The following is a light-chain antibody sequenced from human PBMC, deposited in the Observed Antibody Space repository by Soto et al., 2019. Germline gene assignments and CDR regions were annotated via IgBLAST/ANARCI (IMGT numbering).Light chain of an antibody. V-gene: IGLV2-14*01. CDR3: NSYTIISAPFV. CDR1: SSDVGGYNY. CDR2: EVS. J-gene: IGLJ1*01. Sequence: QSALTQPASVSGSPGQSITISCTGTSSDVGGYNYVSWYQQHPGKAPKLIIYEVSDRPSGVSHRFSGSKSGNTASLTISGLQAEDEADDYCNSYTIISAPFVFGAGTKLTVL.